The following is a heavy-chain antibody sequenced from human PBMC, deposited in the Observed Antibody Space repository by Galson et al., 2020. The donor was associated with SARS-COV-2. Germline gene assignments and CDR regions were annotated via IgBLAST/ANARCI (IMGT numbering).Heavy chain of an antibody. D-gene: IGHD2-15*01. V-gene: IGHV4-59*08. Sequence: ETSETLSLTCTVSGGSISSYYWSWIRQPPGKGLEWIGYIYYSGSTNYNPSLKSRVTISVDTSKNQFSLKLSSVTAADTAVYYCARRSLGYCSGGSCYSGFDYCGQGTLVTVSS. J-gene: IGHJ4*02. CDR1: GGSISSYY. CDR2: IYYSGST. CDR3: ARRSLGYCSGGSCYSGFDY.